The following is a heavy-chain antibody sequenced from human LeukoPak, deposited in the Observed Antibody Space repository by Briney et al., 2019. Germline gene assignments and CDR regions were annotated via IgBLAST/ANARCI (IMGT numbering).Heavy chain of an antibody. CDR2: INHSGST. Sequence: SETLSLTCAVYGGSFSGYYWSWIRQPPGKGLEWIGEINHSGSTNYNPSLKSRVTISVDTSKNQFSLKLSSVTAADTAVYYCARVGGGTLSYWGQGTLVTVSS. D-gene: IGHD3-16*01. V-gene: IGHV4-34*01. CDR3: ARVGGGTLSY. J-gene: IGHJ4*02. CDR1: GGSFSGYY.